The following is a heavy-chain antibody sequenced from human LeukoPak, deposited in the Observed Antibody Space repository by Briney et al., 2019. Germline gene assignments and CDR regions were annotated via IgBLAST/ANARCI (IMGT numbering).Heavy chain of an antibody. V-gene: IGHV4-34*01. J-gene: IGHJ4*02. D-gene: IGHD3-10*01. CDR3: SGESPYYYGSGASEY. CDR2: INHSGST. CDR1: GGSFRDYY. Sequence: SEGLSLTCPVCGGSFRDYYWSWLRQPPGKGLEWIGEINHSGSTNYNPSLRSRLTMSVDTSKNEFSLTLSSLTATYTSGYECSGESPYYYGSGASEYWGEGTPVTASS.